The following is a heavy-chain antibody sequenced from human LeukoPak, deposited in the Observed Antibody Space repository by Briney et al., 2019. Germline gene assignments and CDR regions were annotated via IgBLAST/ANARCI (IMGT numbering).Heavy chain of an antibody. J-gene: IGHJ4*02. Sequence: PGGSLTLSCAASGFTFSSFSMMWVRQAPGKGLEWVSSISSSSSYIYYADSVKGRFTISRDNAKNSLYLQMNSLRAEDTAVYYCARGGIAAAATYFDYWGQGTLVTVSS. CDR3: ARGGIAAAATYFDY. CDR1: GFTFSSFS. CDR2: ISSSSSYI. D-gene: IGHD6-13*01. V-gene: IGHV3-21*01.